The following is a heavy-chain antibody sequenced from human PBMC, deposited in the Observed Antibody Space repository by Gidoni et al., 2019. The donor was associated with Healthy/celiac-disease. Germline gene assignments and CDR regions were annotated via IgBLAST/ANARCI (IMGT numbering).Heavy chain of an antibody. Sequence: QVQLVESGGGVVQPGRSLRLSCAAAGFTFSSYGMHWVRQAPGKGLEWVSFISYDGSNKYYADSVKGRFTISRDNSKNTLYLQMNSLRAEDTAVYYCAKELAVGGLDYWGQGTLVTVSS. CDR3: AKELAVGGLDY. CDR1: GFTFSSYG. V-gene: IGHV3-30*18. D-gene: IGHD3-16*01. J-gene: IGHJ4*02. CDR2: ISYDGSNK.